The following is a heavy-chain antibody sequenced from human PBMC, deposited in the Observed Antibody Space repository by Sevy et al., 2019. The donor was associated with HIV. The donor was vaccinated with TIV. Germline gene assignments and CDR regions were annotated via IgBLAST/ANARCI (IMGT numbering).Heavy chain of an antibody. CDR3: ARVFPYCRGGSCYTPYDAFDI. D-gene: IGHD2-15*01. CDR2: INPNSRST. V-gene: IGHV1-2*02. CDR1: GYTFTGHY. J-gene: IGHJ3*02. Sequence: GSVKVSCKASGYTFTGHYMHWVRQAPGQGLERMGWINPNSRSTDYPQKFQGRVTLTRDKSISTAYLELSRLTSDDTAVYSCARVFPYCRGGSCYTPYDAFDIWGQGTMVAVSS.